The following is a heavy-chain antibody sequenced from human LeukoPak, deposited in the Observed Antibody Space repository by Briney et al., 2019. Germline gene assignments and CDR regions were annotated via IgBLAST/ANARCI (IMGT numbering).Heavy chain of an antibody. D-gene: IGHD6-19*01. Sequence: GESLKISCKGSGYSFTSYWIGWVRQLPGKGLEWMGIIYPGDPDTRYSPSFQGQVTISADKSISTAYLQWSSLKASDTAMYYCARSHSSGWFPSDYWGQGTLVTVTS. CDR3: ARSHSSGWFPSDY. CDR2: IYPGDPDT. V-gene: IGHV5-51*01. J-gene: IGHJ4*02. CDR1: GYSFTSYW.